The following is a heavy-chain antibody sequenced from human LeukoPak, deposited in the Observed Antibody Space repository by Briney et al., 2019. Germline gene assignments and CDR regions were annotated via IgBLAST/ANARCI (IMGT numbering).Heavy chain of an antibody. CDR1: GFTFSSYG. Sequence: GGSLRLSCAASGFTFSSYGMSWVRQAPGKGLEWVSAISGSGGSTYYADSVKGRFTISRDNSKNTLYLQMNSLRAEDTAVYYCARSVRGVILDFDYWGQGTLVTVSS. CDR2: ISGSGGST. V-gene: IGHV3-23*01. D-gene: IGHD3-10*01. J-gene: IGHJ4*02. CDR3: ARSVRGVILDFDY.